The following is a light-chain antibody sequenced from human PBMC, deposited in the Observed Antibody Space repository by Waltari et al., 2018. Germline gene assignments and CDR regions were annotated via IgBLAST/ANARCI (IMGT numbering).Light chain of an antibody. Sequence: DIQMTQSPSSLSASVGDRVTITSRASQSISSYFNWYQQKPGKAPKLLIYAASSLQSGVPSRFSGSGSGTDFTLTISSLQPEDFATYYCQQSYNTPQTFGQGTKVEIK. CDR3: QQSYNTPQT. J-gene: IGKJ2*01. V-gene: IGKV1-39*01. CDR2: AAS. CDR1: QSISSY.